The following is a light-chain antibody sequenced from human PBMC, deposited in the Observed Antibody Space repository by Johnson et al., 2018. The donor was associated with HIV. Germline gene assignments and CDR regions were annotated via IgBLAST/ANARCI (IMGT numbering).Light chain of an antibody. CDR2: DNN. J-gene: IGLJ1*01. CDR3: GTWDSRLRGGF. Sequence: QSVLTQPPSVSAAPGQKVTISCSGSSSNIGNNYVSWYQQVPGTAPKLLIFDNNKRPSGIPDRFSGSKSGTSATLRITGLQTGDEADYYCGTWDSRLRGGFFGTGTKVTVL. CDR1: SSNIGNNY. V-gene: IGLV1-51*01.